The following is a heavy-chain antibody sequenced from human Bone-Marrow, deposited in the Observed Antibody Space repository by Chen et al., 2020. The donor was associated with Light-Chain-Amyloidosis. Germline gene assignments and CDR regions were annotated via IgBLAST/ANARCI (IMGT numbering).Heavy chain of an antibody. D-gene: IGHD6-13*01. J-gene: IGHJ4*02. CDR3: AKGGSSWSAYLHY. CDR2: IRGSGVNT. CDR1: GFTFSSYA. Sequence: EVQLVESGGGLVQPGGSLRLSCVASGFTFSSYAINWVRQAPGKGLEWVSGIRGSGVNTYYADSVGGRVTMSRDNSKNTVFLQMNSLRAEDTAVYYCAKGGSSWSAYLHYWGQGTLVTVSS. V-gene: IGHV3-23*04.